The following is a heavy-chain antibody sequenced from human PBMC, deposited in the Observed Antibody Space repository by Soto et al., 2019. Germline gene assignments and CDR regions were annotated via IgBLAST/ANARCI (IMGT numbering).Heavy chain of an antibody. CDR2: ISSSGSTI. CDR3: ARGHVDTAMVYYYYYYGMDV. D-gene: IGHD5-18*01. Sequence: PGGSLRLSCAASGFTFSSYEMNWVRQAPGKGLEWVSYISSSGSTIYYADSVKGRFTISRDNAKNSLYPQMNSLRAEDTAVYYCARGHVDTAMVYYYYYYGMDVWGQGTTVTVSS. V-gene: IGHV3-48*03. J-gene: IGHJ6*02. CDR1: GFTFSSYE.